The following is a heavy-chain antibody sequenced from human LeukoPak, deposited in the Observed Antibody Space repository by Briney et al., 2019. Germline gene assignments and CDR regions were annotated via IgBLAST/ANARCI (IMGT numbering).Heavy chain of an antibody. CDR3: AKVAKYYYGSETYYFFEH. CDR2: IKQDGTER. V-gene: IGHV3-7*01. Sequence: GGSLRLSCAASDFSFITYAMSWVRQAPGKGLEWVANIKQDGTERYYVDSVKGRFTISRDNVKNSLYLQMNSLRVEDTAVYYCAKVAKYYYGSETYYFFEHWGQGTPVTASS. D-gene: IGHD3-10*01. J-gene: IGHJ4*02. CDR1: DFSFITYA.